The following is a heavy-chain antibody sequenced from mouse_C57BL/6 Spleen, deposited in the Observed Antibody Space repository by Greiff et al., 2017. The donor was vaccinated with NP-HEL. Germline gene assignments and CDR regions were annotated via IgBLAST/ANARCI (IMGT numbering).Heavy chain of an antibody. CDR3: ARSYSSGYYFDY. J-gene: IGHJ2*01. CDR1: GYSFTDYN. CDR2: INPNYGTT. D-gene: IGHD3-2*02. V-gene: IGHV1-39*01. Sequence: EVKLMESGPELVKPGASVKISCKASGYSFTDYNMNWVKQSNGKSLEWIGVINPNYGTTSYNQKFKGKATLTVDQSSSTAYMQLNSLTSEDSAVYYCARSYSSGYYFDYWGQGTTLTVSS.